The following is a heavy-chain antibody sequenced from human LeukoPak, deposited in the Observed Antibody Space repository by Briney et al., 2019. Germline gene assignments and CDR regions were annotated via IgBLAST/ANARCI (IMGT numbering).Heavy chain of an antibody. V-gene: IGHV3-48*04. D-gene: IGHD3-16*01. Sequence: GGSLRLSCAASGFTFSSYSMNWVRQAPGEGLEWVSYISSSSSTIYYADSVKGRFTISRDNAKNSLYLQTNSLRAEDTAVYYCARAKLGYYYYYMDVWGKGTTVTVSS. CDR1: GFTFSSYS. CDR2: ISSSSSTI. J-gene: IGHJ6*03. CDR3: ARAKLGYYYYYMDV.